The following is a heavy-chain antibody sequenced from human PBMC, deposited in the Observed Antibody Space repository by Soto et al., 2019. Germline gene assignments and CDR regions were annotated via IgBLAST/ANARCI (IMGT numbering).Heavy chain of an antibody. J-gene: IGHJ4*02. CDR3: ARSFFARGYSSGWYRGTFDY. V-gene: IGHV4-34*01. CDR1: GGSFSGYY. Sequence: SETLSLTCAVYGGSFSGYYWSWIRQPPGKGLEWIGEINHSGSTNYNPSLKSRVTISVDTSKNQFSLKLSSVTAADTAVYYCARSFFARGYSSGWYRGTFDYWGQGTLVTVSS. D-gene: IGHD6-19*01. CDR2: INHSGST.